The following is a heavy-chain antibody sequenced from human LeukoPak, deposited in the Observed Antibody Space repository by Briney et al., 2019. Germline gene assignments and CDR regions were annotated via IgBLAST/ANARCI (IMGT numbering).Heavy chain of an antibody. CDR2: IYTSGST. V-gene: IGHV4-61*02. CDR3: ARELVRGFDY. Sequence: SETLSLTCTVSGGSISSGSYYWSWIRQPAGKGLEWIGRIYTSGSTNYNPSLKSRVTISVDTSKNQFSLKLSSVTAADTAVYYCARELVRGFDYWGQGTLVTVSS. D-gene: IGHD6-13*01. CDR1: GGSISSGSYY. J-gene: IGHJ4*02.